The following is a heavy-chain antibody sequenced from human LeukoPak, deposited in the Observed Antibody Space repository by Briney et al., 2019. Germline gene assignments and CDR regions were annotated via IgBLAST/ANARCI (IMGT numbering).Heavy chain of an antibody. CDR1: GGSISNSSYY. CDR3: ASHPYDFWSGSKYYFDY. J-gene: IGHJ4*02. V-gene: IGHV4-39*01. CDR2: IYYGGST. D-gene: IGHD3-3*01. Sequence: SETLSLTCIVSGGSISNSSYYWGWIRQPPGKGLEWIGSIYYGGSTYYNPSLKSRVTISVDTSKNQFSLKLSSVTAADTDVYYCASHPYDFWSGSKYYFDYWGQGTLVTVSS.